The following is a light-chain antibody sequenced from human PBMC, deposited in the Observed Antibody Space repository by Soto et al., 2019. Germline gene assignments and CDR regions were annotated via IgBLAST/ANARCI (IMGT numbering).Light chain of an antibody. CDR1: QNIYNY. J-gene: IGKJ1*01. CDR2: HAS. CDR3: QQYNSYS. V-gene: IGKV1-5*01. Sequence: DIQMTQSPSSLSASVGDRVTVTCRTSQNIYNYLNWYQQKPGKAPKVLIYHASNLQSGVPSRFSGSGSGTEFTLTISSLQPDDFATYYCQQYNSYSFGQGTKVDIK.